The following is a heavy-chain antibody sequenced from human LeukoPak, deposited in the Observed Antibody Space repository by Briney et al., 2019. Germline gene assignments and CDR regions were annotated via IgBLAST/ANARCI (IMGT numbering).Heavy chain of an antibody. CDR3: ATGSKGSYYYDSSTYDY. J-gene: IGHJ4*02. CDR1: GYTLTELS. V-gene: IGHV1-24*01. Sequence: GASVKVSCKVSGYTLTELSMHWARQAPGKGLEWMGGFDPEDGETIYAQKFQGRVTMTEDTSTDTAYMELSSLRSEDTAVYYCATGSKGSYYYDSSTYDYWGQGTLVTVSS. D-gene: IGHD3-22*01. CDR2: FDPEDGET.